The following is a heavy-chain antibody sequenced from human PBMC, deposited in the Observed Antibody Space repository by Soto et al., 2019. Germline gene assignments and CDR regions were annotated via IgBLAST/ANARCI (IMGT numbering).Heavy chain of an antibody. Sequence: GESLKISCKGSGYSFTSYWIGWVRQMPGKGLEWMGRIDPSDSYTNYSPSFQGHVTISADKSISTAYLQWSSLKASDTAMYYCARRRGDYYYYGMDVWGQGTTVTVSS. CDR2: IDPSDSYT. D-gene: IGHD5-12*01. J-gene: IGHJ6*02. V-gene: IGHV5-10-1*01. CDR1: GYSFTSYW. CDR3: ARRRGDYYYYGMDV.